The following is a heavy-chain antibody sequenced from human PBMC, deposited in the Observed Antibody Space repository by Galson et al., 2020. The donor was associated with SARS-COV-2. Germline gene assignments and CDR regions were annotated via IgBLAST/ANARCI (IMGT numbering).Heavy chain of an antibody. Sequence: SEPLSLTCTVPGGSISSSSYYWGWIRQPPGKGLEWIGSIYYSGSTYYNPSIKSRVTISVDTSKNQFSLKLSSVTAADTAVYYCARKEGIQTEAGIAVAGTGGGFDYWGQGTLVTVSS. CDR1: GGSISSSSYY. CDR3: ARKEGIQTEAGIAVAGTGGGFDY. V-gene: IGHV4-39*07. D-gene: IGHD6-19*01. CDR2: IYYSGST. J-gene: IGHJ4*02.